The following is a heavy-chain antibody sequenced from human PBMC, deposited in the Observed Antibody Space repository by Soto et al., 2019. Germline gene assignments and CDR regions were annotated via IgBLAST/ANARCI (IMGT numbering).Heavy chain of an antibody. CDR1: GGSISSSSYY. CDR2: IYYSGST. D-gene: IGHD3-3*01. V-gene: IGHV4-39*01. Sequence: QLQLQESGPGLVKPSETLSLTCTVSGGSISSSSYYWGWIRQPPGKGLEWIGSIYYSGSTYYNPSLKSRVTISVDTSKNQFSLKLSSVTAADTAVYYCARHDPRSDFWSGYPGYYFDLWGRGTLVTVSS. CDR3: ARHDPRSDFWSGYPGYYFDL. J-gene: IGHJ2*01.